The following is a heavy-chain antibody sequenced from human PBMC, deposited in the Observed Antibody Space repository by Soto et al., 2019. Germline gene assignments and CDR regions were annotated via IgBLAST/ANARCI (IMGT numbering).Heavy chain of an antibody. Sequence: EVQLVESGGGLVQPGGSLRLSCVASGFSVSGTYMSWIRQAPEKGLEWVSVVYRSGDTNYADSVKDRFITSRDTSKNTLCLHMSSLRADDTAVYYCAREAVVGLTMHYYYYIDVWGKGTKVTVSS. CDR3: AREAVVGLTMHYYYYIDV. J-gene: IGHJ6*03. D-gene: IGHD3-16*01. V-gene: IGHV3-66*01. CDR1: GFSVSGTY. CDR2: VYRSGDT.